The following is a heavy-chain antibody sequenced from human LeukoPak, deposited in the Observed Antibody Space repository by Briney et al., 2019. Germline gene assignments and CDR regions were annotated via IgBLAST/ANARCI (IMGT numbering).Heavy chain of an antibody. CDR3: APRVVGSAPFDY. Sequence: GGSLRLSCAASGFTFSTYAMSWVRQARGKGLEWVSAMSGSTGRTYYADSVKGRFTISRDNSKNTLYLQMNNLRAEDTAVYYCAPRVVGSAPFDYWGQGTLVTVSS. CDR1: GFTFSTYA. V-gene: IGHV3-23*01. CDR2: MSGSTGRT. J-gene: IGHJ4*02. D-gene: IGHD2-15*01.